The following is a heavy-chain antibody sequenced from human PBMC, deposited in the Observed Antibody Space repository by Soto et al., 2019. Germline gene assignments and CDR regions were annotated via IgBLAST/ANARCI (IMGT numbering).Heavy chain of an antibody. CDR3: ARDTQHPCYGSGESNWFDP. CDR2: ISAYNGNT. Sequence: GASVKVSCKASGYTFTSYGISWVRQAPGQGLEWMGWISAYNGNTNYAQKLQGRVTMTTDTSTSTAYMELRSLRSDDTAVYYCARDTQHPCYGSGESNWFDPWGQGTLVTVSS. V-gene: IGHV1-18*01. D-gene: IGHD3-10*01. CDR1: GYTFTSYG. J-gene: IGHJ5*02.